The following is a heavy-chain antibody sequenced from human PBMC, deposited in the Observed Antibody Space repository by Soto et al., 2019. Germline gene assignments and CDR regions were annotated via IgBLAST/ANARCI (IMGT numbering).Heavy chain of an antibody. D-gene: IGHD6-25*01. CDR1: GGSMNNYY. CDR3: ARWHSSSGYYGMDV. V-gene: IGHV4-59*01. J-gene: IGHJ6*02. CDR2: IYYSGST. Sequence: SETLSLTSTVSGGSMNNYYWSWIRQPPGKGLEWIAYIYYSGSTNYNPSFKSRVIVSVDTSRNQFSLKLSSLTAADTAVYYCARWHSSSGYYGMDVWGQGTTVTVSS.